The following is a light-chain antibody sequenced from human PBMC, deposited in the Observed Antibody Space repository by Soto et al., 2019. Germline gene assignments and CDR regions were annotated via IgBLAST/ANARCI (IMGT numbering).Light chain of an antibody. CDR2: GAS. CDR1: QSVSSSN. J-gene: IGKJ3*01. CDR3: QQYGSSFT. Sequence: EIVLTQSPGTLSLSPGERATLSCRASQSVSSSNLAWYQQKPGQAPRLLIYGASSRATGRPDRFSGSGSGTDCTLTISRLEPEACAVYYCQQYGSSFTFGPGTKVDIK. V-gene: IGKV3-20*01.